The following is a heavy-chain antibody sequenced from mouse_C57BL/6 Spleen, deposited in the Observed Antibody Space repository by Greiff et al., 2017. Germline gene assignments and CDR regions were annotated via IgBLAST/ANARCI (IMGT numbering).Heavy chain of an antibody. D-gene: IGHD1-1*01. J-gene: IGHJ1*03. CDR1: GYAFSSYW. CDR3: ARSGTTVVATRYFDV. CDR2: IYPGDGDT. Sequence: QVQLKQSGAELVKPGASVKISCKASGYAFSSYWMNWVKQRPGKGLEWIGQIYPGDGDTNYNGKFKGKATLTADKSSSTAYMQLSSLTSEDSAVXFGARSGTTVVATRYFDVWGTGATVTVSS. V-gene: IGHV1-80*01.